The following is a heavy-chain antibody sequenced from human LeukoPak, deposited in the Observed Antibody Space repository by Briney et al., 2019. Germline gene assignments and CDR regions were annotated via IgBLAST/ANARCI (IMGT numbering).Heavy chain of an antibody. Sequence: ASVKVSCKASGYTFTSYYMHWVRQAPGQGLEWMGIINPSGGSTSYAQKFQGGVTITADESTSTAYMELSSLRSEDTAVYYCARDFGFWSGYYFDYWGQGTLVTVSS. CDR1: GYTFTSYY. CDR2: INPSGGST. J-gene: IGHJ4*02. V-gene: IGHV1-46*01. CDR3: ARDFGFWSGYYFDY. D-gene: IGHD3-3*01.